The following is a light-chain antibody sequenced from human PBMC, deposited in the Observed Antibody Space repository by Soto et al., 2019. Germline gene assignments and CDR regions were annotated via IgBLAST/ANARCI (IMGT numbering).Light chain of an antibody. CDR3: QQANSFPLT. CDR1: QSVSNNY. CDR2: GAS. J-gene: IGKJ5*01. V-gene: IGKV3-20*01. Sequence: ENVLTQSPGTLSLSPGDRASLSGRASQSVSNNYLAWHQQRPGQAPRLLIFGASNRATGVPDRFTGSASGTDFTLTISRLQPEDFATYYCQQANSFPLTFGQGTRLE.